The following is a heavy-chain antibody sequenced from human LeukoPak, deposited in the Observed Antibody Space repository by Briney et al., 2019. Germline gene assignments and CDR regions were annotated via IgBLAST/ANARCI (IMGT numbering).Heavy chain of an antibody. CDR3: ARGANSSITMIVVVIASYYFDY. V-gene: IGHV4-34*01. CDR1: GGSFSGYY. J-gene: IGHJ4*02. CDR2: INHSGST. D-gene: IGHD3-22*01. Sequence: PSETLSLTCAVYGGSFSGYYWSWIRRPPGKGLEWIGEINHSGSTNYNPSLKSRVTISVDTSKNQFSLKLSSVTAADTAVYYCARGANSSITMIVVVIASYYFDYWGQGTLVTVSS.